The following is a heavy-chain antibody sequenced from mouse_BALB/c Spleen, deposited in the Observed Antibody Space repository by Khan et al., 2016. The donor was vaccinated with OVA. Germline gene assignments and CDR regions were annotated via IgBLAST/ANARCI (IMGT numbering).Heavy chain of an antibody. J-gene: IGHJ4*01. CDR1: GYSITSDYA. D-gene: IGHD2-1*01. V-gene: IGHV3-2*02. CDR3: ARGRGNMDY. CDR2: ISYSGST. Sequence: EVQLQESGPGLVKPSQSLSLTCTVPGYSITSDYAWNWIRQFPGNKLEWMGYISYSGSTSYNPSLKSRISLTRDTSKNQFFLQLNSVTTEDTATYYCARGRGNMDYWGQGTSVTVSS.